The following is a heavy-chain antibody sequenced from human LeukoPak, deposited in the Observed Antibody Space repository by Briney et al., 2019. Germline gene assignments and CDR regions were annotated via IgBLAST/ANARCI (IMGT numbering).Heavy chain of an antibody. J-gene: IGHJ6*03. V-gene: IGHV3-7*01. CDR3: ARDPYSGAYGDTYYYYMDV. D-gene: IGHD1-26*01. CDR1: GFTFSSYW. CDR2: IKRDGSEK. Sequence: GGSLRLSCAASGFTFSSYWMSWVRQAPGKGLEWVANIKRDGSEKYYVDSVKGRFTISRDNAKNSLYLQMNSLTAEDTAVYYCARDPYSGAYGDTYYYYMDVWGKGTTVTISS.